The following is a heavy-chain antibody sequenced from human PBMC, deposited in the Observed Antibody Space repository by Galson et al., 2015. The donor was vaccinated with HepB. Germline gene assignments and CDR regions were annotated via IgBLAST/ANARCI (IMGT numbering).Heavy chain of an antibody. Sequence: SLRLSCAASGFTFSSYSMNWVRQAPGKGLEWVSYISSSSSTIYYADSVKGRFTISRDNAKNSLYLQMNSLRAEDTAVYYCAREYDFWSGYYYYYMDVWGKGTTVTVSS. D-gene: IGHD3-3*01. V-gene: IGHV3-48*01. CDR1: GFTFSSYS. J-gene: IGHJ6*03. CDR2: ISSSSSTI. CDR3: AREYDFWSGYYYYYMDV.